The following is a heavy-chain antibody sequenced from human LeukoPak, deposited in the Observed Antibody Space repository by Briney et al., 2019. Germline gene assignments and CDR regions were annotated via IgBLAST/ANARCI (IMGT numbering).Heavy chain of an antibody. V-gene: IGHV3-7*01. Sequence: GGSLRLSCAASGFTFSSYWMSWVRQAPGKGLEWVANIKQDGSEKYYVDSVEGRFTISRDNAKNSLYLQMNSLRAEDTAVYYCARGIAVAGFYYYMDVWGKGTTVTISS. D-gene: IGHD6-19*01. CDR3: ARGIAVAGFYYYMDV. J-gene: IGHJ6*03. CDR1: GFTFSSYW. CDR2: IKQDGSEK.